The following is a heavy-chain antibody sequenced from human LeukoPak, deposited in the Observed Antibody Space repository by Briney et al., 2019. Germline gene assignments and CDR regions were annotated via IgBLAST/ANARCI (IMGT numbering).Heavy chain of an antibody. V-gene: IGHV3-23*01. CDR1: GFTFSSYA. D-gene: IGHD3-10*01. CDR2: ISGSGGST. Sequence: GESLKISCAASGFTFSSYAMSWVRQAPGKGLEWVSAISGSGGSTYYADSVKGRFTISRDNSKNTLYLQMNSLRAEDTAVYYCAKDQRPSWVGSGSSDWGQGTLVTVSS. CDR3: AKDQRPSWVGSGSSD. J-gene: IGHJ4*02.